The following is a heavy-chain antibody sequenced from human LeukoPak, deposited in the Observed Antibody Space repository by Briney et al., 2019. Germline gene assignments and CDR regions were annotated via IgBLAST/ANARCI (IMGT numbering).Heavy chain of an antibody. CDR3: ARSGGYYFDY. CDR1: GFTFSSYS. CDR2: ISSSSSYI. D-gene: IGHD2-15*01. Sequence: GGSLRLSCAASGFTFSSYSMNWVRRAPGKGLEWVSFISSSSSYIYYADSVKGRFTISRDNAKNSLYLQMNSLRAEDTAVYYCARSGGYYFDYWGQGTLVTVSS. V-gene: IGHV3-21*05. J-gene: IGHJ4*02.